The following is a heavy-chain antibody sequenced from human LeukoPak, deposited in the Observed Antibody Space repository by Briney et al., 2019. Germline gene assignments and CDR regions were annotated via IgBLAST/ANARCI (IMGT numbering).Heavy chain of an antibody. CDR1: GGSISSYY. J-gene: IGHJ4*02. D-gene: IGHD3-10*01. V-gene: IGHV4-59*08. CDR2: IYYSGST. Sequence: PSETLSLTCTVSGGSISSYYWSWIRQPPGKGLEWIGYIYYSGSTNYNPSLKSRVTISVDTSKNQFSLKLTSVTAADTAVYYCAGVVRGAYYFDYWGQGTLVTVSS. CDR3: AGVVRGAYYFDY.